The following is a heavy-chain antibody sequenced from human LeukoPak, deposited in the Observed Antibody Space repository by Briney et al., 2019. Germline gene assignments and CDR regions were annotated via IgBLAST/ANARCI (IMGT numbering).Heavy chain of an antibody. V-gene: IGHV4-61*02. CDR2: IYSSGST. D-gene: IGHD3-22*01. CDR3: ARAARSSGYYYYFDY. Sequence: SQTLSLTCTVSGGSISSGSYYWSWLRQPAGKGLEWIGRIYSSGSTNYNPSLKSRVPISLDTSKNKFSLKLSSVTAADTAVYYCARAARSSGYYYYFDYWGQGTLVTVSS. CDR1: GGSISSGSYY. J-gene: IGHJ4*02.